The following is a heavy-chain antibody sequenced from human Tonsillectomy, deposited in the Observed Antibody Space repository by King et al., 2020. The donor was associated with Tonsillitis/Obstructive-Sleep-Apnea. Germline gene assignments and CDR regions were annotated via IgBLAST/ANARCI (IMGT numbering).Heavy chain of an antibody. D-gene: IGHD6-13*01. J-gene: IGHJ6*03. CDR1: GFSLSTSGMC. Sequence: TLKESGPALVKPTQTLTLTCTFSGFSLSTSGMCVSWVRQPPGKALEWLARIDWDDDKYYSTSQRTRLTISKDTSKNPVVLTMTNMDPVDTATYYCARTLTDGSSWDRDHYLYIYGWGKGNPGTGSS. CDR2: IDWDDDK. V-gene: IGHV2-70*11. CDR3: ARTLTDGSSWDRDHYLYIYG.